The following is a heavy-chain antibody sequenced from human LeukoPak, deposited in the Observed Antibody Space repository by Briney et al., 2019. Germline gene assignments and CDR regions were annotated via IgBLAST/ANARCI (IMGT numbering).Heavy chain of an antibody. Sequence: GESLKISCKGSGYSFTSYWIGWVRQMPGKGLEWMGIIYPGDSDTRCSPSFQGQVTISADKSISTAYLQWSSLKASDTAMYYCAATYYYDSSGYYSSDYWGQGTLVTVSS. CDR1: GYSFTSYW. V-gene: IGHV5-51*01. D-gene: IGHD3-22*01. J-gene: IGHJ4*02. CDR2: IYPGDSDT. CDR3: AATYYYDSSGYYSSDY.